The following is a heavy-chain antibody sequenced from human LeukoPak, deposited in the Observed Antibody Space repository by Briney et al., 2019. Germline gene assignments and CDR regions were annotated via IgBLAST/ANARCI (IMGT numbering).Heavy chain of an antibody. CDR1: GFAFSDYY. D-gene: IGHD2/OR15-2a*01. Sequence: GGSLRLSCAASGFAFSDYYMSWVRQAPGKGLEWVAGISHDGSQKHYVGSFKGRFTISRDNAKSSLFLQLSSLRPEDTAVYYCATLQNWRFEYWGQGILVTVSS. V-gene: IGHV3-7*03. CDR2: ISHDGSQK. CDR3: ATLQNWRFEY. J-gene: IGHJ4*02.